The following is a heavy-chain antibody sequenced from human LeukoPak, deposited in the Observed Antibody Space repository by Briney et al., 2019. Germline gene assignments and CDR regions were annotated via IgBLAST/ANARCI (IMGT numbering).Heavy chain of an antibody. D-gene: IGHD6-13*01. Sequence: GESLKISCKASGYSFTSYWIGWVRQMPGRGLEWVGIIYPSDSDTRYSPSFQGQVTISADKSISTAYLQWSSLKASDTAMYYCARRGSSWYQNPDYWGQGTLVTVSS. CDR3: ARRGSSWYQNPDY. CDR2: IYPSDSDT. J-gene: IGHJ4*02. V-gene: IGHV5-51*01. CDR1: GYSFTSYW.